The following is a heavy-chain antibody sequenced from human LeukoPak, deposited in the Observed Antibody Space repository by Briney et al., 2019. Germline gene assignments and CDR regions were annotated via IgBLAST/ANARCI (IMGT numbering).Heavy chain of an antibody. V-gene: IGHV3-30*04. J-gene: IGHJ4*02. CDR3: AREKQSGGTPFDY. Sequence: GGSLRLSCVASGFTFTGHSMHWVRQAPGKGLEWVAVVSYDEKTIFYADSLKGRFTVSRDNSKNTVYLQMNSLRDEDTAVYYCAREKQSGGTPFDYWGQGSLVTVSP. CDR2: VSYDEKTI. CDR1: GFTFTGHS. D-gene: IGHD1-26*01.